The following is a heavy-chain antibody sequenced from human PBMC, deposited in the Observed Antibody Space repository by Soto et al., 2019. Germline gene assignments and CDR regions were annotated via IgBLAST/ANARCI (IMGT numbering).Heavy chain of an antibody. CDR1: DGSSSRHY. CDR3: AREGRVGGSYSYDYYGMDV. CDR2: IYTSGST. Sequence: SETRSLTCPVADGSSSRHYLSWLRQPAGKGLEWIGRIYTSGSTNYNPSLKSRVTMSVDTSKNQFSLKLSSVTAADTAVYYCAREGRVGGSYSYDYYGMDVWGQGTTVTVSS. J-gene: IGHJ6*02. V-gene: IGHV4-4*07. D-gene: IGHD1-26*01.